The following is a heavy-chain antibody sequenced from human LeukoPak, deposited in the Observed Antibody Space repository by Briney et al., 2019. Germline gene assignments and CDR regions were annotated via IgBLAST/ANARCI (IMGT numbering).Heavy chain of an antibody. V-gene: IGHV4-34*01. J-gene: IGHJ4*02. CDR1: GGSFSGYY. Sequence: SETLSLTCAVYGGSFSGYYWSWIRQPPGKGLEWIGEINHSGSTNYNPSLKSRVTISVDTSKNQFSLKLSSVTAADTAVYYCARGVGATAFDYWGQGTLVTVSS. CDR3: ARGVGATAFDY. D-gene: IGHD1-26*01. CDR2: INHSGST.